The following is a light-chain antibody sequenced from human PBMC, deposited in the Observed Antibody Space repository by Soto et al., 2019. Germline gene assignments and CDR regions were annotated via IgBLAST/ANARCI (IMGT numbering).Light chain of an antibody. CDR3: QQYGSSPGT. V-gene: IGKV3-20*01. CDR1: QRLXSN. CDR2: CAS. Sequence: IELTHSPATLSVSPGESATLACRASQRLXSNLGWYEAKPGQAPRVLXDCASTRATGSPARLSGSGSGTDFTLTISRLDPEYFAVYYFQQYGSSPGTFGQGTKVDIK. J-gene: IGKJ1*01.